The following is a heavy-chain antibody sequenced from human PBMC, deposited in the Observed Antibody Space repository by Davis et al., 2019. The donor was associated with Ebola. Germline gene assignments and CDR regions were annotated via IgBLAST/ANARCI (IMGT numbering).Heavy chain of an antibody. Sequence: GESLKISCAASGFTFSSYWMSWVRQAPGKGLEWVANIKQDGSEKYYVDSVKGRFTISRDNSKNTLYLQMNSLRAEDTAVYYCAKEENYYGSGSYWYYFDYWGQGTLVTVSS. CDR2: IKQDGSEK. CDR1: GFTFSSYW. CDR3: AKEENYYGSGSYWYYFDY. D-gene: IGHD3-10*01. V-gene: IGHV3-7*03. J-gene: IGHJ4*02.